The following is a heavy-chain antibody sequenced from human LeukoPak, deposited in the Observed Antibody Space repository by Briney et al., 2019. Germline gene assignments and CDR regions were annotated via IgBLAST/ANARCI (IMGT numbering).Heavy chain of an antibody. Sequence: GGSLRLSCAASGFTFSSYSMNWVRQAPGKELEWVSSISSSSSYIYYADSVKGRFTISRDNAKNSLYLQMNSLRAEDTAVYYCARDRAAPIHYYGMDVWGQGTTVTVSS. CDR3: ARDRAAPIHYYGMDV. D-gene: IGHD2-15*01. CDR1: GFTFSSYS. CDR2: ISSSSSYI. J-gene: IGHJ6*02. V-gene: IGHV3-21*01.